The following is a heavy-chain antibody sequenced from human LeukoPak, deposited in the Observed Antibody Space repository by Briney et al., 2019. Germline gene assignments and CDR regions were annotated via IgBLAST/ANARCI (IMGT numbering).Heavy chain of an antibody. CDR3: ARVAYGNNATPFDH. CDR2: INPNSGGT. V-gene: IGHV1-2*06. CDR1: GYTFTDYY. D-gene: IGHD4-11*01. J-gene: IGHJ4*02. Sequence: ASVKVSCKASGYTFTDYYIHWVRQAPGQGPELIGLINPNSGGTDSAQKFQGRVTMTRDTSITTAYMELSRLTSDDTAVYYCARVAYGNNATPFDHWGQGTLVIVSS.